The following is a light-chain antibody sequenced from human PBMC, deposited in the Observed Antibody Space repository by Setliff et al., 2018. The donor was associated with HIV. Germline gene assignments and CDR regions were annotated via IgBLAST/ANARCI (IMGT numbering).Light chain of an antibody. V-gene: IGLV1-40*01. Sequence: KRVTISCTGSSSNIGAGYDVHWYQQLPGTAPKLVIYGNYNRPSGIPDRFSGFSSGTSASLAITGLQAEDEADYYCQSYDSSLSGSVFGPGTKVTVL. CDR1: SSNIGAGYD. CDR3: QSYDSSLSGSV. CDR2: GNY. J-gene: IGLJ1*01.